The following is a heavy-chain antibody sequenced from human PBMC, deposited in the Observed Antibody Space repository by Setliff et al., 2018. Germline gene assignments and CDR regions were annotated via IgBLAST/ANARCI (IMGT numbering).Heavy chain of an antibody. CDR3: ARHTIAMSTIISYFDY. CDR2: LSYNGNA. V-gene: IGHV4-39*01. J-gene: IGHJ4*02. Sequence: SETLSLTCTVSSGSISSDNYYWGWIRQPPGKGLEWIGTLSYNGNAYYTPSLKSRVTISIDTSKNQFPLKLSSVTAADTAVYYCARHTIAMSTIISYFDYWGQGTLVTVS. D-gene: IGHD3-10*01. CDR1: SGSISSDNYY.